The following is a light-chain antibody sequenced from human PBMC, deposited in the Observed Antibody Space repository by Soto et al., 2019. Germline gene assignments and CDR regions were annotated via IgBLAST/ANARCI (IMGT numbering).Light chain of an antibody. CDR1: SSDVGSYNL. Sequence: QSALTQPASVSGPPGQSITISCTGTSSDVGSYNLVSWYQQHPGKAPKLMIYEGSKRPSGVSNRFSGSKSGNTASLTISGLQAEDEADYYCCSYAGSSTFVSYVFGTGTKVTVL. J-gene: IGLJ1*01. CDR2: EGS. CDR3: CSYAGSSTFVSYV. V-gene: IGLV2-23*03.